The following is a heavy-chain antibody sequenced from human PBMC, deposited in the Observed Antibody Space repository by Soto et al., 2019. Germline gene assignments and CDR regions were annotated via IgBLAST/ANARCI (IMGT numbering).Heavy chain of an antibody. J-gene: IGHJ4*02. CDR3: AIDRLGVSVTGGGFDS. CDR2: ISPYNGNT. CDR1: GYTFSNFG. D-gene: IGHD2-8*01. Sequence: QVQLVQSGGEVKKPGASVKVSCKASGYTFSNFGLSWVRQAPGQGLELMGWISPYNGNTNYAQKLQGRLTMTTDTSTRTAYMELRILTSDDTAVYYCAIDRLGVSVTGGGFDSWGQGTLVTVSS. V-gene: IGHV1-18*01.